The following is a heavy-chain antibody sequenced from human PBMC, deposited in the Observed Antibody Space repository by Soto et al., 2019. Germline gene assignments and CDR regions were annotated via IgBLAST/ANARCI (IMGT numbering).Heavy chain of an antibody. V-gene: IGHV3-30*03. Sequence: QAPLVESGGGVVQPGRSLRLSCAASGFTFSSYGMHWVRQAPGTGLEWVAVISYDGGLQHYADSVKGRFTISRDNSKNMMLLQMNSLRAEDTAVYYCVSDRGYGHASVPYSWGQGTLVSVSS. CDR2: ISYDGGLQ. J-gene: IGHJ4*02. CDR3: VSDRGYGHASVPYS. CDR1: GFTFSSYG. D-gene: IGHD5-18*01.